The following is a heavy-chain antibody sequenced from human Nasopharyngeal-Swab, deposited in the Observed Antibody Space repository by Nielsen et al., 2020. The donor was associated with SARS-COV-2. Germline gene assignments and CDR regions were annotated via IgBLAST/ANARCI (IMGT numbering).Heavy chain of an antibody. CDR2: ISYDGSNK. J-gene: IGHJ4*02. V-gene: IGHV3-30-3*01. CDR3: ARGDTVTILTHFDY. Sequence: GESLKISCAASGFTFSSYAMHWVRQAPGKGLEWVAVISYDGSNKYYADSVKGRFTTSRDNSKNTLYLQMNSLRAEDTAVYYCARGDTVTILTHFDYWGQGTLVTVSS. D-gene: IGHD4-17*01. CDR1: GFTFSSYA.